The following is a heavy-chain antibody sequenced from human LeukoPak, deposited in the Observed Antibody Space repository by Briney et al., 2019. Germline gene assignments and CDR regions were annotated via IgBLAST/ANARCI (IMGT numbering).Heavy chain of an antibody. CDR2: ISSSSSYT. V-gene: IGHV3-11*05. D-gene: IGHD6-13*01. CDR3: ARDSSSWYDSGYYYGMDV. Sequence: GGSLRLSCAASGFTFSDYYMSWIRQAPGKGLEWVSYISSSSSYTNYADSVKGRFTISRDNAKNSLYLQMSSLRSEDTAVYYCARDSSSWYDSGYYYGMDVWGQGTTVTVSS. J-gene: IGHJ6*02. CDR1: GFTFSDYY.